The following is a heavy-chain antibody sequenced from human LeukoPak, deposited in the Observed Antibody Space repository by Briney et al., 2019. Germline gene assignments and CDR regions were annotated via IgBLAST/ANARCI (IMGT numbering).Heavy chain of an antibody. D-gene: IGHD1-1*01. CDR2: IYPGDSDT. CDR3: AKSASLQPLDH. V-gene: IGHV5-51*01. Sequence: GESLKISCKGSGYSFTSYWIGWVRQMPGKGLEWMGIIYPGDSDTRYSPSFQGQVTISVDKSINTAYLQWSSLRASDTGIYYCAKSASLQPLDHWGQGTLVTVSS. CDR1: GYSFTSYW. J-gene: IGHJ4*02.